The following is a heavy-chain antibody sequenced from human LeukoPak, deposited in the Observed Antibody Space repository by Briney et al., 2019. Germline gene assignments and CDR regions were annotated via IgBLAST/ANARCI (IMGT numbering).Heavy chain of an antibody. D-gene: IGHD1-26*01. Sequence: PSETLSLTCTVSGDSVSGSTYYWGWVRQPPGKGLEWIGNIYYDGTTFYSPSLTHRVSISLDTAENQFSMKLSYVTAADTAVYYCARGAEIVGATRYWGQGTLVTVSS. CDR3: ARGAEIVGATRY. CDR1: GDSVSGSTYY. CDR2: IYYDGTT. V-gene: IGHV4-39*07. J-gene: IGHJ4*02.